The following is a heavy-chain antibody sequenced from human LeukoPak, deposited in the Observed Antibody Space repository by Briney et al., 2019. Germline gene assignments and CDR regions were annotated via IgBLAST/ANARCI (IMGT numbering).Heavy chain of an antibody. V-gene: IGHV3-13*01. CDR1: GFTFRAYD. CDR3: VRDSNYYAMGV. Sequence: PGGSLRLSCAASGFTFRAYDMHWVRQTAGKGLEWVSGIGPDGDTYYADSVKGRFTISRENGENSVHLQMNSLRAGDTAVYYCVRDSNYYAMGVWGQGTTVTVSS. J-gene: IGHJ6*02. D-gene: IGHD2-8*01. CDR2: IGPDGDT.